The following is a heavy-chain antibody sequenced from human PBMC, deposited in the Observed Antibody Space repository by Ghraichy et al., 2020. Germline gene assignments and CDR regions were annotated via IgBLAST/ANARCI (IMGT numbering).Heavy chain of an antibody. J-gene: IGHJ6*02. CDR1: GFTFSSYS. CDR2: ISSSSSYI. Sequence: GGSLRLSCAASGFTFSSYSMNWVRQAPGKGLEWVSSISSSSSYIYYADSVKGRFTISRDNAKNSLYLQMNSLRAEDTAVYYCASQIDIVVVPAAPIIAGYYYYGMDVWGQGTTVTVSS. D-gene: IGHD2-2*01. V-gene: IGHV3-21*01. CDR3: ASQIDIVVVPAAPIIAGYYYYGMDV.